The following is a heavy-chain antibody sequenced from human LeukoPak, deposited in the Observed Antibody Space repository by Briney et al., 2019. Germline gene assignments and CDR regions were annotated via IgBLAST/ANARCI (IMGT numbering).Heavy chain of an antibody. CDR1: GFTFSSYS. V-gene: IGHV3-21*01. CDR2: ISTRSIFI. D-gene: IGHD6-19*01. Sequence: PGGSLRLSCAASGFTFSSYSFNWVRQAPGKGLEWVSSISTRSIFIYYADSVKGRFTISRDDAKKSVDLQMNSLRAEDTAVYYCARDSNSGCSDYWGQGTLVTVSS. CDR3: ARDSNSGCSDY. J-gene: IGHJ4*02.